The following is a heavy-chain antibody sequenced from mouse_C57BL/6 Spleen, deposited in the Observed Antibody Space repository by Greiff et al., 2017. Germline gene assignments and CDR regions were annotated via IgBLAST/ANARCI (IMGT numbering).Heavy chain of an antibody. Sequence: EVQLQESGPGMVKPSQSLSLTCTVTGYSITSGYDWHWIRHFPGNKLEWMGYISYSGSTNYNPSLKSRISITHDTSKNQFFLKLNSVTTEDTATYYCARGGTQGFDYWGQGTTLTVSS. CDR2: ISYSGST. V-gene: IGHV3-1*01. CDR1: GYSITSGYD. J-gene: IGHJ2*01. CDR3: ARGGTQGFDY. D-gene: IGHD2-14*01.